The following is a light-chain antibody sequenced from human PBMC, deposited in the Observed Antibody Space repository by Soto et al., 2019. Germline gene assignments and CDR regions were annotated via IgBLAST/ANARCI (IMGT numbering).Light chain of an antibody. J-gene: IGKJ3*01. Sequence: DIQMTQSPSTLSASVGDRVTITCRASQSISSWLAWYQQKPGKAPKLLIYKASSLESGVPSRFSGSGSGTEFTLTISSLQPDDFATYYCQQYNSYSPAFGPGTKVDNK. CDR2: KAS. V-gene: IGKV1-5*03. CDR3: QQYNSYSPA. CDR1: QSISSW.